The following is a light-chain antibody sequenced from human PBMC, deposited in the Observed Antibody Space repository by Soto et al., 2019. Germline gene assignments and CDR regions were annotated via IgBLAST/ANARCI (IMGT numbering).Light chain of an antibody. Sequence: SYVLTQPPSVSVAPGQAATITCGGDNIGTKRVHWYQHKPGQAPVLVVYDDSDRPSGIPERFSGSKSGNTATLTISRVEAGDEADYYCQVWDSSSDHDIFGGGTQLTVL. CDR2: DDS. J-gene: IGLJ2*01. V-gene: IGLV3-21*02. CDR1: NIGTKR. CDR3: QVWDSSSDHDI.